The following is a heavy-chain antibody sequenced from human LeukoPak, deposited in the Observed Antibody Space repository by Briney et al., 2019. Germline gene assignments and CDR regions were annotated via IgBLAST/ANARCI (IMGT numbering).Heavy chain of an antibody. CDR2: IYYSGST. D-gene: IGHD1-26*01. J-gene: IGHJ6*02. V-gene: IGHV4-59*01. CDR3: AREPRLIVGATAGMDV. CDR1: GGSISSYY. Sequence: SETLSLTCTVSGGSISSYYWSWIRQPPGKGLEWIGYIYYSGSTNYSPSLKSRVTISVDTSKNQFSLKLSSVTAADTAVYYCAREPRLIVGATAGMDVWGQGTTVTVSS.